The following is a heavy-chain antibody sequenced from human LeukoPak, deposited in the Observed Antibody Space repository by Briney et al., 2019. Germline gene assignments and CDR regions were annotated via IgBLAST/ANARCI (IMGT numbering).Heavy chain of an antibody. V-gene: IGHV1-46*01. Sequence: ASVKVSCKASGYTFTSDYIYWVRQAPGQGLEWMGIINPRGGSTSYAQKFQGRVTITADKSTSTAYMELSSLRSEDTAVYYCASSNPYDYGDYGEAFDIWGQGTMVTVSS. CDR3: ASSNPYDYGDYGEAFDI. CDR1: GYTFTSDY. D-gene: IGHD4-17*01. CDR2: INPRGGST. J-gene: IGHJ3*02.